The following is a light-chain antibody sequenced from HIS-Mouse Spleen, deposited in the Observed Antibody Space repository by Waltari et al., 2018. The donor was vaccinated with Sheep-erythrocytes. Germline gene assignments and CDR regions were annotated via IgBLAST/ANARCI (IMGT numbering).Light chain of an antibody. CDR2: DVS. CDR1: SSDVGGYNY. V-gene: IGLV2-11*01. CDR3: CSYAGSYNHV. Sequence: QSALTQPRSVSGSPGQSVTISCTGTSSDVGGYNYVSWYQQHPGKAPKLMIYDVSKRPSGVPVRFSGSKSGNTASLTISGLQAEDEADYYCCSYAGSYNHVFATGTKFTVL. J-gene: IGLJ1*01.